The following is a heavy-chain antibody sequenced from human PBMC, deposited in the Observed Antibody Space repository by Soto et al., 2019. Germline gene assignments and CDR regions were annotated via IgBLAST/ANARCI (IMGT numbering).Heavy chain of an antibody. V-gene: IGHV3-33*01. D-gene: IGHD3-22*01. CDR2: IWYDGSNK. Sequence: QVQLVESGGGVVQPGRSLRLSCAASGFTFSSYGMHWVRQAPGKGLEWVAVIWYDGSNKYYADSVKGRFTITRDNSQHALYLQMNSLRAEDTAVYYCARDYDSSGYPRYYFDYWGQATLVTVS. CDR1: GFTFSSYG. CDR3: ARDYDSSGYPRYYFDY. J-gene: IGHJ4*02.